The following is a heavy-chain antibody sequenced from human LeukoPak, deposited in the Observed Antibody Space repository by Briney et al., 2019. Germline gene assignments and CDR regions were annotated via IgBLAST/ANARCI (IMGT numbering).Heavy chain of an antibody. CDR3: ARERAPPVSPRPNWFDP. Sequence: PSETLSLTCTVSGGSISSGSYYWSWIRQPAGKGLEWIGRIYTSGSTNYNPSLKSRVTISVDTSKNQFSLKLSSVTAADTAVYYCARERAPPVSPRPNWFDPWGQGTLVTVSS. V-gene: IGHV4-61*02. D-gene: IGHD5/OR15-5a*01. J-gene: IGHJ5*02. CDR1: GGSISSGSYY. CDR2: IYTSGST.